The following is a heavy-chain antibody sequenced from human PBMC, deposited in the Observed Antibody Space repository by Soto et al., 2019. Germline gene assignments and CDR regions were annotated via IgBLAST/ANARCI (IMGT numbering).Heavy chain of an antibody. CDR3: ARDEVPNVLDHFHY. D-gene: IGHD2-8*02. CDR2: ISSNGGNT. Sequence: QAGGSLRLSCSASGFTFSDYAMHWVRQAPGKGLEHVSSISSNGGNTYYADSVKDRFTISRDNSRNTLYLQMSSLRAEDTAVYYCARDEVPNVLDHFHYWGQGTPVTVSS. CDR1: GFTFSDYA. J-gene: IGHJ4*02. V-gene: IGHV3-64D*06.